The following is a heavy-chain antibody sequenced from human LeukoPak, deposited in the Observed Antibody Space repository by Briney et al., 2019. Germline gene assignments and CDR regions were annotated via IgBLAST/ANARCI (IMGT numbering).Heavy chain of an antibody. CDR3: ARAPFRYAFDY. V-gene: IGHV3-74*01. CDR2: INTDGSST. J-gene: IGHJ4*02. CDR1: GFTFSSYW. Sequence: PGGSLRLSCAASGFTFSSYWMHWVRQAPGKGLVWVSRINTDGSSTSYADSVKGRFTISRDNAKNSLYLQMNSLRAEDTAVYYCARAPFRYAFDYWGQGTLVTVSS. D-gene: IGHD5-18*01.